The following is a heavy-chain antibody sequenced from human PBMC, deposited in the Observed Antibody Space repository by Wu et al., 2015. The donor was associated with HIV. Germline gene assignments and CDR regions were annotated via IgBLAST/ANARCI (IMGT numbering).Heavy chain of an antibody. D-gene: IGHD5-12*01. J-gene: IGHJ6*02. Sequence: QVQLVQSGAEVREPGASIMVSCKASQYTFINYDVHWVRQAAGQGLEWMGWINPKSGHTGYSQKFQGRVTLTRDTSINTAYMELSSLKSEDTAVYYCARNTDSVATSLYSLGVWGQGTVVTVSS. V-gene: IGHV1-8*01. CDR1: QYTFINYD. CDR2: INPKSGHT. CDR3: ARNTDSVATSLYSLGV.